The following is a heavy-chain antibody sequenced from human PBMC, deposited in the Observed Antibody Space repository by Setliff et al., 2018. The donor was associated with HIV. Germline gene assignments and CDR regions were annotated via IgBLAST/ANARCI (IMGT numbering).Heavy chain of an antibody. CDR2: ISHNGGF. J-gene: IGHJ4*02. CDR3: VRGANFYTPRKRIFDY. V-gene: IGHV4-34*01. D-gene: IGHD3-3*01. CDR1: GASLSPYF. Sequence: SETLSLTCAVYGASLSPYFWHWIRQSPGKGLEWIGEISHNGGFNYSPSLESRLTMSVDTPRNQVSLNLSAVTSADTAIYYCVRGANFYTPRKRIFDYWGQGMSVTVSS.